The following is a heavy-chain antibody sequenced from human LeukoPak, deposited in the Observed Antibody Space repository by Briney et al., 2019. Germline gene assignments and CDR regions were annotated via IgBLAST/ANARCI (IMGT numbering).Heavy chain of an antibody. J-gene: IGHJ5*02. Sequence: ASVKVSCKASGYTFTSYTIHWVRQAPGQRLEWMGWISSGNGHTKYSQDFQGRVTITRDTSATTAYMELSSLRSEDMAVYYCTRGARFRSYGSGTYYTSLPFDPWGQGTLVTVSS. D-gene: IGHD3-10*01. CDR3: TRGARFRSYGSGTYYTSLPFDP. CDR1: GYTFTSYT. CDR2: ISSGNGHT. V-gene: IGHV1-3*03.